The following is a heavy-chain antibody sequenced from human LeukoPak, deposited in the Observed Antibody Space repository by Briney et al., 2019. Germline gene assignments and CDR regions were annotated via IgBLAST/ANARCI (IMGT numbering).Heavy chain of an antibody. V-gene: IGHV1-8*01. CDR1: GYTFTSHD. D-gene: IGHD4-17*01. Sequence: ASVKVSCKASGYTFTSHDINWVRQAPGQGLEWMGWMNPNSGNTGYAQKFQDRVTMARNTSISTAYMELSRLRSDDTAVYYCARDRDGDWMDFDYWGQGTLVTVSS. CDR2: MNPNSGNT. CDR3: ARDRDGDWMDFDY. J-gene: IGHJ4*02.